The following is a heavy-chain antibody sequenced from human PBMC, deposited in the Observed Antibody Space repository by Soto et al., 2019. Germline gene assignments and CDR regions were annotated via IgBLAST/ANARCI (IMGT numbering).Heavy chain of an antibody. Sequence: QVQLQQSGPGLVKPSQTLSLTCAISGDSVFSNTAAWSWIRQSPSRGLEWLGRTYYRSQWYYDYAVSVRSRITINPDTSKNQFSLQLNSVTPEDTAVYYCAILDCSSTSCYFQHWGQGTLVTVSS. D-gene: IGHD2-2*01. CDR1: GDSVFSNTAA. V-gene: IGHV6-1*01. CDR3: AILDCSSTSCYFQH. J-gene: IGHJ1*01. CDR2: TYYRSQWYY.